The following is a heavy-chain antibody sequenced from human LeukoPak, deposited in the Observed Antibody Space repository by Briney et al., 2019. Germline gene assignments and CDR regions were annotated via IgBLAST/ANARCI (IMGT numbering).Heavy chain of an antibody. Sequence: PGGSLRLSCAASGFTFSSYGMHWVRQAPGKGLEWVAVISYDGGNKYYADSVKGRFTISRDNSKNTLYLQMNSLRAEDTAVYYCAKDGELLFDYWGQGTLVTVSS. D-gene: IGHD1-7*01. CDR1: GFTFSSYG. J-gene: IGHJ4*02. CDR3: AKDGELLFDY. CDR2: ISYDGGNK. V-gene: IGHV3-30*18.